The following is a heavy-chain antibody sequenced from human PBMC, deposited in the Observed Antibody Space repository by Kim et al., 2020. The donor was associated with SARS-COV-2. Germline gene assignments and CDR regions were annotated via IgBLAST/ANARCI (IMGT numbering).Heavy chain of an antibody. Sequence: SETLSLTCAVYGGSFSGYYWSWIRQPPGKGLEWIGEINHSGSTNYNPSLKSRVTISVDTSKNQFSLKLSSVTAADTAVYYCARGSMWQLVLFYWGQGTLVTVSS. CDR3: ARGSMWQLVLFY. CDR1: GGSFSGYY. CDR2: INHSGST. D-gene: IGHD6-6*01. J-gene: IGHJ4*02. V-gene: IGHV4-34*01.